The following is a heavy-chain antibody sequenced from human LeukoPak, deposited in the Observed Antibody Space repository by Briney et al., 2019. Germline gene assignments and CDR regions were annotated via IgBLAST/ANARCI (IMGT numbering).Heavy chain of an antibody. CDR2: IRGSGTGT. D-gene: IGHD1-7*01. V-gene: IGHV3-23*01. CDR3: AKEGGAGTRFDY. J-gene: IGHJ4*02. Sequence: PGGSLRLSCADSGFTFSSSAICRVRQAPGEGLYWVLAIRGSGTGTYYADSVKGRFTISRDNSKNTLYLQMNSLRAEDTAVYYCAKEGGAGTRFDYWGQGTLVTVSS. CDR1: GFTFSSSA.